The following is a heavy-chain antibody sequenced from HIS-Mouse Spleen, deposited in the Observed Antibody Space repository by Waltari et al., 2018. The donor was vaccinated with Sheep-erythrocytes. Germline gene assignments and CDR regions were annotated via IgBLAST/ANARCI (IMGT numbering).Heavy chain of an antibody. J-gene: IGHJ4*02. Sequence: QLQLQESGPGLVKPSETLSLTCTVSGGSISSSSYYWGWNRQPPGKGLEWIGSIYYSGSTYYNPSLKSRVTISVDTSKNQFSLKLSSVTAADTAVYYCARLYYYDSSGYYFDYWGQGTLVTVSS. V-gene: IGHV4-39*01. D-gene: IGHD3-22*01. CDR3: ARLYYYDSSGYYFDY. CDR2: IYYSGST. CDR1: GGSISSSSYY.